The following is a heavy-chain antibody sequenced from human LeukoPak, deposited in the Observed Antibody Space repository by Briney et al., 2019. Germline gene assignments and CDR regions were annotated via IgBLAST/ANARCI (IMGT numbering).Heavy chain of an antibody. V-gene: IGHV3-53*01. D-gene: IGHD6-13*01. J-gene: IGHJ4*02. CDR2: IYSGGST. CDR3: ARDHSSSWYGVCDY. Sequence: GGSLRLSCAASGFTVSSNYMSWVRQAPGKGLEWVSIIYSGGSTFYADSVKGRFTISRDNAKNSLYLQMNSLRAEDTAVYYCARDHSSSWYGVCDYWGQGTLVTVSS. CDR1: GFTVSSNY.